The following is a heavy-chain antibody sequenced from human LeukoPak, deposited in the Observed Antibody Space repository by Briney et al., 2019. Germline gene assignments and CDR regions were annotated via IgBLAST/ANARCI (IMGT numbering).Heavy chain of an antibody. CDR3: ARHRRILFAGYSSSWYRGYWFDP. V-gene: IGHV4-38-2*02. D-gene: IGHD6-13*01. CDR1: GYSISTGYY. J-gene: IGHJ5*02. Sequence: PSETLSLTCTVSGYSISTGYYWDWIRQPPGKGLEWIGTFYHGGSTNYNPSLKSRVTISVDTSKNQFSLKLSSVTAADTAVYYCARHRRILFAGYSSSWYRGYWFDPWGQGTLVTVSS. CDR2: FYHGGST.